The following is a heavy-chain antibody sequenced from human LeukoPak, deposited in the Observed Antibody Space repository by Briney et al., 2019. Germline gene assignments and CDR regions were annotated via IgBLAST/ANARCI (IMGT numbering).Heavy chain of an antibody. J-gene: IGHJ4*02. Sequence: GGSLRLSCAASGFTFSSYGMHWVRQAPGKGLEWVAFIRYDGSNKYYADSVKGRFTISRDNSKNTLFLQMNSLRGEDTAVYYCARGPYSGSRRGYFDYWGQGSLVTVSS. D-gene: IGHD1-26*01. CDR1: GFTFSSYG. CDR2: IRYDGSNK. CDR3: ARGPYSGSRRGYFDY. V-gene: IGHV3-30*02.